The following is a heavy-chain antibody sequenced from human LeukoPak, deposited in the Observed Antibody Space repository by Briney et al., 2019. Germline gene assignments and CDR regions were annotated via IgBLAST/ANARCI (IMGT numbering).Heavy chain of an antibody. V-gene: IGHV3-53*01. CDR2: IHIGGTT. Sequence: GGSLRLSCEASGFTDSCNFMGWVRQAPGKGLEWVSIIHIGGTTYYADSVKGRFTISRDNFKNTLYLQMNTLRAEDTAVYYCARDRGSDWGQGTLVTVSS. CDR1: GFTDSCNF. D-gene: IGHD2-15*01. J-gene: IGHJ4*02. CDR3: ARDRGSD.